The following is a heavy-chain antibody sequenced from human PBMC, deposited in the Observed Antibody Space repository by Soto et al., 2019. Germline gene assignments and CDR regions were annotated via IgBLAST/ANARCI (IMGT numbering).Heavy chain of an antibody. V-gene: IGHV3-15*01. CDR2: IKSTVDGGTT. CDR3: TVSRWAARAYYYYSGMDV. D-gene: IGHD6-6*01. J-gene: IGHJ6*02. Sequence: EVQLVESGGGLVKSGGSLRLSSAASGFTFNNAWMSWVRQAPGKGLEWVGRIKSTVDGGTTQYASPAKDRFTISRDDSRNTLDLQMNSLNTEDTGVYYCTVSRWAARAYYYYSGMDVWGQRATVTVSS. CDR1: GFTFNNAW.